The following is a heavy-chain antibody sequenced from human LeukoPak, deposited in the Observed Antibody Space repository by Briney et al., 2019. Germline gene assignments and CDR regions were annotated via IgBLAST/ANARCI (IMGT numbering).Heavy chain of an antibody. J-gene: IGHJ4*02. CDR2: IYYSGNT. CDR1: GGSISCSSYY. CDR3: ARFLGVTPPDY. Sequence: SETLSLTCTVSGGSISCSSYYWGWIRQPPGKGLEWIVTIYYSGNTYYNPSLKRRVTISVDTSKNQFSLKLSSVTAADTAVYHRARFLGVTPPDYWGQGTLVTVSS. V-gene: IGHV4-39*01. D-gene: IGHD3-10*01.